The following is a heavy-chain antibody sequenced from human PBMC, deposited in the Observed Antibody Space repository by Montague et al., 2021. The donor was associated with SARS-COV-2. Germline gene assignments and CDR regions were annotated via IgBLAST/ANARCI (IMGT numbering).Heavy chain of an antibody. CDR1: GGSFSSYY. Sequence: SETLSLTCAVSGGSFSSYYWSWIRQPPGKGLEWIAEINHSGSSXXXPSXXXRVTMSVDTSKNQLSLKLNSVTVADTAVYYCARLAYCGADCFSGWEIFFDSWGQGTLVTVSS. J-gene: IGHJ4*02. CDR3: ARLAYCGADCFSGWEIFFDS. CDR2: INHSGSS. V-gene: IGHV4-34*01. D-gene: IGHD2-21*02.